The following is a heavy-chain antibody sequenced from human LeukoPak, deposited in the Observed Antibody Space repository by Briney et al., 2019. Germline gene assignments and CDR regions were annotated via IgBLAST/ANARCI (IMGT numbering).Heavy chain of an antibody. CDR1: GGTFSSYA. V-gene: IGHV1-69*13. CDR3: ATQMGGWYFSFDY. D-gene: IGHD6-19*01. CDR2: IIPIFGTA. J-gene: IGHJ4*02. Sequence: SVKVSCKASGGTFSSYAISWVRQAPGQGLEWMGGIIPIFGTANYAQKFQGRVMITADESTSTAYMELSSLRSEDTAVYYCATQMGGWYFSFDYWGQGTLVTVSS.